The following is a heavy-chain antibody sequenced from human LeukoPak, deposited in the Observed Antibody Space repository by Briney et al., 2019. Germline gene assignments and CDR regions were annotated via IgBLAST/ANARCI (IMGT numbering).Heavy chain of an antibody. CDR1: GGSISSYY. D-gene: IGHD5-24*01. V-gene: IGHV4-59*08. CDR2: IYYSGST. J-gene: IGHJ4*02. CDR3: AGTRDGYNHY. Sequence: SETLSLTCTVSGGSISSYYWSWIRQPPGKGLEWIGYIYYSGSTNYNPSLKGRVTISVDTSKNQFSLKLSSVTAADTAVYYCAGTRDGYNHYWGQGTLVTVSS.